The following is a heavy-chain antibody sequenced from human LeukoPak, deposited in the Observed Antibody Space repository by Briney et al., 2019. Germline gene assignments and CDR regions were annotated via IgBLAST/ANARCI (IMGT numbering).Heavy chain of an antibody. J-gene: IGHJ4*02. D-gene: IGHD5-18*01. CDR1: GFTFSSYR. Sequence: GGSLRLSCAASGFTFSSYRMNWVRQAPGKGLEWVSYISSSSSTIYYEDSVKGRFTISRDNAKNTLYLQMNSLRAEDTAVYYCARGGGYSYGSFDYWGQGTLVTVSS. CDR3: ARGGGYSYGSFDY. V-gene: IGHV3-48*04. CDR2: ISSSSSTI.